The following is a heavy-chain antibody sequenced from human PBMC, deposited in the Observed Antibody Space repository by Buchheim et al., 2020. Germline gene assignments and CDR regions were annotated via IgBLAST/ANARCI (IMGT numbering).Heavy chain of an antibody. Sequence: EVQLVESGGGLVQPGGSLRLSCAASGFTFSSYEMNWVRQAPGKGLEWVSYISSSGSTIYYADSVKGRFTISRDNAQNSLYLQMNSLRAEDTAVYYCARVKYCSSTSCYRKYYFDYWGQGTL. CDR1: GFTFSSYE. CDR2: ISSSGSTI. V-gene: IGHV3-48*03. D-gene: IGHD2-2*02. CDR3: ARVKYCSSTSCYRKYYFDY. J-gene: IGHJ4*02.